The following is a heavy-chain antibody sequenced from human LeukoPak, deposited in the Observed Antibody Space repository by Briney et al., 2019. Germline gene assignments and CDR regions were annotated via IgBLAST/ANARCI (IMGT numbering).Heavy chain of an antibody. CDR2: INADNGNT. CDR1: GYTFTNYA. CDR3: ARDVRRSDSGYAIFDY. Sequence: ASVKVSCKTSGYTFTNYALHWVRQAPGQRLQWMGWINADNGNTKYSQEFQGRVTITRDTFASTTYMELSSLTSEDTAVYYCARDVRRSDSGYAIFDYWGQGTLVTASS. V-gene: IGHV1-3*01. J-gene: IGHJ4*02. D-gene: IGHD5-12*01.